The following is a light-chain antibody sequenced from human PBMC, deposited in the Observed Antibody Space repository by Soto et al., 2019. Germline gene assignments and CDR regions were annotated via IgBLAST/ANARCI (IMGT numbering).Light chain of an antibody. CDR3: HHYNSCPRLA. CDR2: GAS. J-gene: IGKJ5*01. CDR1: QSASTN. Sequence: EIVLTQSPVTLSVSPGERATLFCRASQSASTNLAWYQHKPGQAPRLLIYGASTRATAIPARFSGSGSGTEFTLPINSLDSDDFALYYCHHYNSCPRLAFGQGTRLQMK. V-gene: IGKV3-15*01.